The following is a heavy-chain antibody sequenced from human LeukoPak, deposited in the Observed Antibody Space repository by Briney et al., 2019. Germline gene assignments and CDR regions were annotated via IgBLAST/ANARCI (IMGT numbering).Heavy chain of an antibody. CDR2: FSSGSVSI. CDR1: GFTFSDYS. V-gene: IGHV3-21*01. J-gene: IGHJ4*02. D-gene: IGHD2-15*01. CDR3: AREGGYCSGGGGRYFDY. Sequence: PVVSLRLSCAASGFTFSDYSMNWVRQGPGQGQERVSSFSSGSVSIYYAESEKGRFPTTRDNAKHSLYLQMNSLRGWDMAVYYCAREGGYCSGGGGRYFDYWGQGTLVTVSS.